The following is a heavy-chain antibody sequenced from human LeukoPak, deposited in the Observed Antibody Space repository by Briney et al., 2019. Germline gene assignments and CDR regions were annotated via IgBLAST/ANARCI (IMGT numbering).Heavy chain of an antibody. CDR2: ISGSGGST. CDR3: ARDGLSDDFWSGHNDF. Sequence: GGSLRLSCAASGFTFSSYAMSWVRQAPGKGLEWVSAISGSGGSTYYADSVKGRFTISRDNSKNTLYLQMNSLRAEDTAVYYCARDGLSDDFWSGHNDFWGQGILVTVSS. V-gene: IGHV3-23*01. J-gene: IGHJ4*02. D-gene: IGHD3-3*01. CDR1: GFTFSSYA.